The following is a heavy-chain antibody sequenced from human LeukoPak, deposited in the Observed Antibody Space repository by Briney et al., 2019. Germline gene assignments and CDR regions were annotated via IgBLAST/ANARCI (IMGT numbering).Heavy chain of an antibody. D-gene: IGHD1-14*01. CDR3: ARITGYYGMDV. Sequence: LETLSLTCGVSGYSISSSKWWGWIRQPPGKGLEWIGYTYHSGSIYYNPSLKSRVTMSVDTSKNQFSLKLSSVTAVDTAVYYCARITGYYGMDVWGQGTTVTVSS. V-gene: IGHV4-28*05. J-gene: IGHJ6*02. CDR2: TYHSGSI. CDR1: GYSISSSKW.